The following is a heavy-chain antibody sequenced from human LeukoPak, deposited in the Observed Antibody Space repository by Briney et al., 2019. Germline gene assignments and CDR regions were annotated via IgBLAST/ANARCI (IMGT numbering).Heavy chain of an antibody. CDR2: IYYSGST. CDR1: GGSISSYY. CDR3: ARGKYCSGGSCYKEGYYFDY. V-gene: IGHV4-59*01. Sequence: PSETLSLTCTVSGGSISSYYWSWIRQPPGKGLEWIGYIYYSGSTNYNPSLKSRVTISVDTSNNQFSLKLNSVTAADTAVYYCARGKYCSGGSCYKEGYYFDYWGQGTLVTVSS. D-gene: IGHD2-15*01. J-gene: IGHJ4*02.